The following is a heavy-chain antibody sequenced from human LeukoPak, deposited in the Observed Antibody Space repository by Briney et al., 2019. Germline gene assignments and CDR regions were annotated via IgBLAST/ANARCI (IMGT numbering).Heavy chain of an antibody. CDR3: ARIFDS. V-gene: IGHV4-59*12. J-gene: IGHJ4*02. Sequence: SETLSLTCTVSGGSLSSYYFSWIRQSPGKGLEWIGDIFHNGKTNYNPSLKGRVTISIDTSNNQFSLRLPSVTAADTAVYYCARIFDSWGQGTLVTVSS. CDR2: IFHNGKT. CDR1: GGSLSSYY.